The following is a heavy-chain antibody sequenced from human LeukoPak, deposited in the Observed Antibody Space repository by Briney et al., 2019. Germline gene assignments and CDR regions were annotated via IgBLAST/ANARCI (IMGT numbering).Heavy chain of an antibody. CDR3: ARLCSGGSCSSYFDY. CDR1: GGSFSTYY. V-gene: IGHV4-59*12. CDR2: FYYSGST. J-gene: IGHJ4*02. Sequence: SETLSLTCTVTGGSFSTYYWSWIRQPPGKGLEWIGHFYYSGSTNYNPSLKSRVTMSVDKSQNHFSLNLNSVTAADTAVYYCARLCSGGSCSSYFDYWGQGTLVTVSS. D-gene: IGHD2-15*01.